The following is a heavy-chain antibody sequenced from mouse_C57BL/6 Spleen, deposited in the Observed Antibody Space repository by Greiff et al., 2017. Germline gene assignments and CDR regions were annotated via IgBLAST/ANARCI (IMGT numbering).Heavy chain of an antibody. CDR1: GYTFTSYW. CDR3: ARPDYGSSYPDY. CDR2: IYPGSGST. J-gene: IGHJ2*01. V-gene: IGHV1-55*01. D-gene: IGHD1-1*01. Sequence: QVQLQQPGAELVKPGASVKMSCKASGYTFTSYWITWVKQRPGQGLEWIGDIYPGSGSTNYNEKFKSKATLTVDTSSSTAYMQLSSVTSEDSAVYYCARPDYGSSYPDYWGQGTTLTVSS.